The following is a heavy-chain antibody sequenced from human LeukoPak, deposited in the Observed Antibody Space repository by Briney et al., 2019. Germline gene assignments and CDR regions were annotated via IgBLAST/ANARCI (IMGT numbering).Heavy chain of an antibody. V-gene: IGHV3-48*01. CDR1: GLTFSSYS. Sequence: GGSLRLSCAASGLTFSSYSMNWVRQAPGKGLQWVSYLSSSSSTIYYADSVKGRFTISRDNAKNSLYLQMNSLRAEDTAVYYCARDHSNWEGVDYWGQGTLVTVSS. D-gene: IGHD7-27*01. CDR3: ARDHSNWEGVDY. CDR2: LSSSSSTI. J-gene: IGHJ4*02.